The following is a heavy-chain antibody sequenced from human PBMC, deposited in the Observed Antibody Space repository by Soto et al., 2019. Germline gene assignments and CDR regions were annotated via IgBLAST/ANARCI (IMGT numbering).Heavy chain of an antibody. J-gene: IGHJ6*03. V-gene: IGHV3-23*01. CDR2: ISGSGGST. D-gene: IGHD1-20*01. CDR3: AKDLFLTGTNYYYYYYMDV. CDR1: GFTFSSYA. Sequence: GGSLRLSCAASGFTFSSYAMSWVRQAPGKGLEWVSAISGSGGSTYYADSVKGRFTISRDNSKNTLYLQMNSLRAEDTAVYYCAKDLFLTGTNYYYYYYMDVWGKGTTVTVSS.